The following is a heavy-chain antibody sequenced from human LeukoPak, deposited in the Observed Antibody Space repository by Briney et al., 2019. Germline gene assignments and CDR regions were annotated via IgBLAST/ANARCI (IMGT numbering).Heavy chain of an antibody. J-gene: IGHJ3*02. D-gene: IGHD2-21*01. CDR1: GFTFSSHW. CDR2: IRFDGTNK. V-gene: IGHV3-30*02. CDR3: AKKTMTGGGGGDLDI. Sequence: PGGSLRLSCAASGFTFSSHWMSWVRQAPGKGLEWVAFIRFDGTNKYYADSVKGRFTISRDNSKNTLYLQMNSLRAEDTAVYYCAKKTMTGGGGGDLDIWGQGTMVTVSS.